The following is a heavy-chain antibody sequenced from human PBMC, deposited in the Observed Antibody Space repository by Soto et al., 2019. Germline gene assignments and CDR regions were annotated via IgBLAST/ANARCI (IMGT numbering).Heavy chain of an antibody. CDR2: INAGNGNT. CDR3: ATCIAAADWFDP. CDR1: GYTFTSYA. J-gene: IGHJ5*02. V-gene: IGHV1-3*01. D-gene: IGHD6-13*01. Sequence: ASVKVSFKASGYTFTSYAMHWVRQAPGQRLEWMGWINAGNGNTKYSQKFQGRVTITRDTSASTAYMELSSLRSEDTVVYYCATCIAAADWFDPWGKGTLVTVSS.